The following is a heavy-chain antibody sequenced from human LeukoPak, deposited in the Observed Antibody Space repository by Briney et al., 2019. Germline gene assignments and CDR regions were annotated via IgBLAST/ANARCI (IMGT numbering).Heavy chain of an antibody. Sequence: GESLKISCKGSGYSFTNYWIAWVRQMPGRGLEWMVIINPSDSDTRYSPSFQGQVTISADKSISAAYLQWSSLKASDSAMYYCARAWNFDYWGQGTLVTVSS. CDR1: GYSFTNYW. J-gene: IGHJ4*02. D-gene: IGHD1-1*01. CDR2: INPSDSDT. V-gene: IGHV5-51*01. CDR3: ARAWNFDY.